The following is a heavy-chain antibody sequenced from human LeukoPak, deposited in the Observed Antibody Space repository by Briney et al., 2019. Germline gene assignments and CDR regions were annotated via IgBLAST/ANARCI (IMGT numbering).Heavy chain of an antibody. CDR3: ARHVSPAALLDY. J-gene: IGHJ4*02. Sequence: GGSLRLSCAASGFTFSSYGMHWVRQAPGKGLEWVAVIWYDGSNKYYADSVKGRFTISRDNSKNTLYLQMNSLRAEDTAVYYCARHVSPAALLDYWGQGTLVTVSS. CDR1: GFTFSSYG. D-gene: IGHD2/OR15-2a*01. V-gene: IGHV3-33*01. CDR2: IWYDGSNK.